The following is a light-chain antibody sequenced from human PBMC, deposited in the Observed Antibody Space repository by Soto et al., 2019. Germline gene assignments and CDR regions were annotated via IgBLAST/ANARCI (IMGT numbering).Light chain of an antibody. CDR3: QQSGNRPPWK. Sequence: EIVLTQSPATLSFSPLERATLSFSASQSVNIYLAWYQQKPGQAPRLLIYDASNRATGIPARFSGSGSGTDFTLTISSLEPEDFAVYYCQQSGNRPPWKFGQGTKVDIK. V-gene: IGKV3-11*01. CDR1: QSVNIY. J-gene: IGKJ1*01. CDR2: DAS.